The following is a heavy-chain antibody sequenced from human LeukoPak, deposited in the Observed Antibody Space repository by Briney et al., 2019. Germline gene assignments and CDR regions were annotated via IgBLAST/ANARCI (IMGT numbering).Heavy chain of an antibody. Sequence: GGSLRLSCAASGFTFSSYSMNWVRQAPGKGLEWVSSISSSSSYIYYADSVKGRFTISRDNSKNTLYLQMNSLRAEDTAVYYCALQVFGDDAFDIWGQGTMVTVSS. CDR1: GFTFSSYS. CDR3: ALQVFGDDAFDI. J-gene: IGHJ3*02. CDR2: ISSSSSYI. D-gene: IGHD3-10*01. V-gene: IGHV3-21*04.